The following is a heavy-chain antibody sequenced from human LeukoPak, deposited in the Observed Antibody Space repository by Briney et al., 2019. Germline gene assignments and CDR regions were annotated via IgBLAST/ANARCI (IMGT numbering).Heavy chain of an antibody. CDR3: ARRYFDEGRCFDL. D-gene: IGHD3-9*01. CDR2: INAGNGNT. Sequence: RASVKVSCKASGYTFTSYAMHWVRQAPGQRLEWMGWINAGNGNTKYSRKFQGRVTITRDTSASTAYMELSSLRSEDTAVYYCARRYFDEGRCFDLWGRGTLVTVSS. J-gene: IGHJ2*01. V-gene: IGHV1-3*01. CDR1: GYTFTSYA.